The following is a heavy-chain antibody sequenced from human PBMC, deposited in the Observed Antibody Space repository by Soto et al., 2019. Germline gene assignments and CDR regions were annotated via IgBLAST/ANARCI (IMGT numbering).Heavy chain of an antibody. CDR3: EREEKNGFDS. CDR2: INPNNGDT. J-gene: IGHJ5*01. V-gene: IGHV1-2*02. CDR1: GYTFTGYY. Sequence: ASVKVSCKASGYTFTGYYMHWVRQAPGQGLEWMGWINPNNGDTKYAQRFQGRVTVTRDRSSNTIYMELRRLTSDDTGVYYCEREEKNGFDSWGQGTLVTVSS.